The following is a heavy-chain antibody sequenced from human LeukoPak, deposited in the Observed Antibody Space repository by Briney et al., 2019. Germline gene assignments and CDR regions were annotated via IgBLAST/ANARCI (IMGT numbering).Heavy chain of an antibody. CDR1: GFTFSSYG. D-gene: IGHD2-2*01. V-gene: IGHV3-30*02. CDR2: IRYDGSNK. CDR3: AKDDIVVVPAALGTYYYYGMDV. Sequence: GGSLRLSCAASGFTFSSYGMHWVRQAPGKGLEWVAFIRYDGSNKYYADSVKGRFTISRDNSKNTLYLQMNSLRAEDTAEYYCAKDDIVVVPAALGTYYYYGMDVWGQGTTVTVSS. J-gene: IGHJ6*02.